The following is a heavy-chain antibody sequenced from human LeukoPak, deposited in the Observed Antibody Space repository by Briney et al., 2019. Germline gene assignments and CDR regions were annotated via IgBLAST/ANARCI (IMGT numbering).Heavy chain of an antibody. CDR1: GYTFTSYA. Sequence: ASVKVSCKASGYTFTSYAMHWVRQPPGQRLEWMGWINAGNGNTKYSQKFQGRVTITRDTSASTAYMELSSLRSEDTAVYYCARSYQVVPEFDYWGQGTLVTVSS. CDR2: INAGNGNT. D-gene: IGHD2-2*01. CDR3: ARSYQVVPEFDY. J-gene: IGHJ4*02. V-gene: IGHV1-3*01.